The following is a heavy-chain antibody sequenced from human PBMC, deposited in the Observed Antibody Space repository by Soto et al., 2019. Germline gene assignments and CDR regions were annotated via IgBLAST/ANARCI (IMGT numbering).Heavy chain of an antibody. CDR3: ARQFDYDTSGYYYAY. Sequence: SVKVSCKASGGTFSKNTISWVRQAPGQGLEWMGGIMPVFGRPNYAQKFQGRVTITADEYTRTAYMELSRLKSDDTAVYYCARQFDYDTSGYYYAYWGQGTLVTVSS. V-gene: IGHV1-69*13. CDR2: IMPVFGRP. J-gene: IGHJ4*02. D-gene: IGHD3-22*01. CDR1: GGTFSKNT.